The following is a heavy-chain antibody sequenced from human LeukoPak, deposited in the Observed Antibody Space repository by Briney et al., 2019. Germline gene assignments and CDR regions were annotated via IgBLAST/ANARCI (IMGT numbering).Heavy chain of an antibody. CDR3: ARDLASAGI. V-gene: IGHV1-46*01. J-gene: IGHJ4*02. D-gene: IGHD6-13*01. CDR2: INPSGGST. CDR1: GYTFTSYG. Sequence: ASVKVSCKASGYTFTSYGISWVRQAPGQGLEWMGIINPSGGSTSYAQKFQGRVTMTRDTSTSTVYMELSSLRSEDTAVYYCARDLASAGIWGQGTLVTVSS.